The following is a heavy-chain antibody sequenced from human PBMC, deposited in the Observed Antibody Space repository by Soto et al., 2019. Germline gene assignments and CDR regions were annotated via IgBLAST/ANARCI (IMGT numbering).Heavy chain of an antibody. Sequence: QITLKESGPTLVKPTQTLTLTCTFSGFSFTTYGVGVGWIRQAPGKAPEWLALIYWDDQKTFRSSLESRLTITKDTSKDQVVLTITNTDPVDTATYYCTKKGQYHDSSACGRDCYMDVWGKGTTVTVSS. CDR1: GFSFTTYGVG. CDR3: TKKGQYHDSSACGRDCYMDV. V-gene: IGHV2-5*02. D-gene: IGHD2-2*01. J-gene: IGHJ6*04. CDR2: IYWDDQK.